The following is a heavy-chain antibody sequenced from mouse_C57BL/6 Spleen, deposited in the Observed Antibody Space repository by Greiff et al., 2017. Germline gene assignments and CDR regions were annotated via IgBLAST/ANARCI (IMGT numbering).Heavy chain of an antibody. J-gene: IGHJ4*01. Sequence: EVQRVESGGGLVQPKGSLKLSCAASGFTFNTYAMHWVRQAPGKGLEWVARIRSKSSNYATYYADSVKDRFTISRDDSQSMLYLQMNNLKTEDTAMYYCVRGDYYGSSFYYAMDYWGQGTSVTVSS. V-gene: IGHV10-3*01. CDR1: GFTFNTYA. CDR2: IRSKSSNYAT. CDR3: VRGDYYGSSFYYAMDY. D-gene: IGHD1-1*01.